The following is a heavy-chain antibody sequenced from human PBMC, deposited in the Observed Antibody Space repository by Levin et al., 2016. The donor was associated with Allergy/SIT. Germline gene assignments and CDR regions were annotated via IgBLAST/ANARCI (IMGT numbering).Heavy chain of an antibody. CDR2: INPSGGST. Sequence: WVRQAPGQGLEWMGIINPSGGSTSYAQKFQDRVTMTRDTSTSTVYMELSSLRSEDTAVYYCARDRGYSYGMDVWGQGTTVTVSS. CDR3: ARDRGYSYGMDV. J-gene: IGHJ6*02. D-gene: IGHD5-18*01. V-gene: IGHV1-46*01.